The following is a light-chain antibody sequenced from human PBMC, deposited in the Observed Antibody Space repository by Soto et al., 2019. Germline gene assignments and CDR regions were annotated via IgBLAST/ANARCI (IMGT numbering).Light chain of an antibody. Sequence: QSALTQPASVSGSPGQSITISCTGTSSDVGSYNLVSWYQQHPGKAPKLMIYAGSKRPSGVSNRFSGSKSVNTASLTSSGLQAEDEADYYCCSYAGSSTYVFGTGTKVTVL. CDR3: CSYAGSSTYV. J-gene: IGLJ1*01. CDR2: AGS. V-gene: IGLV2-23*01. CDR1: SSDVGSYNL.